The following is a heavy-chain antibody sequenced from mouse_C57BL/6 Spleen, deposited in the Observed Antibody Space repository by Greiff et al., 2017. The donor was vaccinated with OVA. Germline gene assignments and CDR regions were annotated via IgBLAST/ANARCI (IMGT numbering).Heavy chain of an antibody. CDR2: IDPENGDT. J-gene: IGHJ3*01. Sequence: EVQLQQSGAELVRPGASVKLSCTASGFNITDDYMHWVKQRPEQGLEWIGWIDPENGDTEYASKFQGKATITADTSSNTAYLQLSSLTSEDTAVYYCTAYDYGFADWGQGTLVTVSA. V-gene: IGHV14-4*01. CDR3: TAYDYGFAD. D-gene: IGHD2-4*01. CDR1: GFNITDDY.